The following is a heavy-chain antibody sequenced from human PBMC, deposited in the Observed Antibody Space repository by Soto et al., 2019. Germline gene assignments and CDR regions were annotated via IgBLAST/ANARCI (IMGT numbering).Heavy chain of an antibody. CDR3: ARVDCTGGSCRPYYYYDMDV. V-gene: IGHV3-33*01. CDR2: IRYDGGQK. Sequence: PGGSLRLSCAASGFTFSTYGMHWVRQAPGKGLEWVAVIRYDGGQKYYADSVKGRFTVSRDNSKNTLYLQMNNLRVEDTAVYYCARVDCTGGSCRPYYYYDMDVWGQGTTVTVS. CDR1: GFTFSTYG. J-gene: IGHJ6*02. D-gene: IGHD2-15*01.